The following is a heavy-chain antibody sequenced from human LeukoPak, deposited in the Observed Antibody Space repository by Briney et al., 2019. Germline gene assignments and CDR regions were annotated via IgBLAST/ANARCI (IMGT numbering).Heavy chain of an antibody. V-gene: IGHV1-18*04. J-gene: IGHJ5*02. Sequence: ASVKVSCKASGYTFTSYGISWVRQAPGQGLEWMGWISAYNGNTNYAQKLQGRVTMTTDTSTSTAYMELRSLRSDDTAVYYCARDGYCSSTSCYEGNWFDPWGQGTLVTVSS. CDR2: ISAYNGNT. CDR1: GYTFTSYG. D-gene: IGHD2-2*03. CDR3: ARDGYCSSTSCYEGNWFDP.